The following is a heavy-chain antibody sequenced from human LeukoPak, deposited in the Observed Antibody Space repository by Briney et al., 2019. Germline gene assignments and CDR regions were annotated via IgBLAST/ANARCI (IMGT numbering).Heavy chain of an antibody. CDR1: GMIFNNHW. Sequence: GGSLRLSCAAYGMIFNNHWMHWIRQAPGKGLVWVARINKDGRSTTYADSVKGRFTISRDNAKNTLSLQMNSLRAEDTALYYCVRDVRGIGQDYYYMDVWGKGTTVTVSS. V-gene: IGHV3-74*01. CDR2: INKDGRST. CDR3: VRDVRGIGQDYYYMDV. D-gene: IGHD3/OR15-3a*01. J-gene: IGHJ6*03.